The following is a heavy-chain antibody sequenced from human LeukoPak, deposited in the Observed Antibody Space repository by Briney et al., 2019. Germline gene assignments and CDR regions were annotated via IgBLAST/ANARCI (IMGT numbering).Heavy chain of an antibody. J-gene: IGHJ4*02. CDR3: ARKTGLRYCSSTSCYMELDY. CDR2: IKQDGSEK. D-gene: IGHD2-2*02. V-gene: IGHV3-7*03. Sequence: GGSLRLSCAASGFTFSSYWMSWVRQAPGKGLEWVANIKQDGSEKYYVDSVKGRFTISRDNAKNSLYLQMNSLRAEDTALYYCARKTGLRYCSSTSCYMELDYWGQGTLVTVSS. CDR1: GFTFSSYW.